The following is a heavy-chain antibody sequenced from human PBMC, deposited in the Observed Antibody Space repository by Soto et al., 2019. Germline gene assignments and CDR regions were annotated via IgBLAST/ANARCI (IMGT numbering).Heavy chain of an antibody. V-gene: IGHV1-69*02. CDR1: GGTFSSYT. CDR3: ALEPYYYGSGSDNWFDP. D-gene: IGHD3-10*01. J-gene: IGHJ5*02. CDR2: IIPILGIA. Sequence: QVQLVQSGAEVKKPGSSVKVSCKASGGTFSSYTISWERQAPGQGLEWMGRIIPILGIANYAQKFQGRVTITADKSTSTAYMELSSLRSEDTAVYYCALEPYYYGSGSDNWFDPWGQGTLVTVSS.